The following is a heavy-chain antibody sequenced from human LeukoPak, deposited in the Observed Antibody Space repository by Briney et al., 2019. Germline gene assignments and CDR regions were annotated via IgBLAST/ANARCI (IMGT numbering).Heavy chain of an antibody. V-gene: IGHV3-21*01. D-gene: IGHD3-10*01. CDR1: GFTFSSYS. CDR2: ISSSSSYI. CDR3: ARGSAVGAYFDY. Sequence: PGGSLRLSCAASGFTFSSYSMNWVRQAPGKGLEWVSSISSSSSYIYYADSVKGRFTITRDNSKNTMYLQMNSLRAEDKAVYYCARGSAVGAYFDYWGQGTLVTVSS. J-gene: IGHJ4*02.